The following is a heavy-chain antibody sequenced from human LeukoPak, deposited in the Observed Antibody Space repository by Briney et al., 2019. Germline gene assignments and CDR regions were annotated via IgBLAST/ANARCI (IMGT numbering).Heavy chain of an antibody. CDR2: IIPILGIA. CDR3: ATPYDSSGRSKWDAFDI. Sequence: SVKVSCKASGGTFSSYAISWVRQAPGQGLEWMGRIIPILGIANYAQKFQGRVTMTEDTSTDTAYMELSSLRSEDTAVYYCATPYDSSGRSKWDAFDIWGQGTMVTVSS. D-gene: IGHD3-22*01. J-gene: IGHJ3*02. CDR1: GGTFSSYA. V-gene: IGHV1-69*04.